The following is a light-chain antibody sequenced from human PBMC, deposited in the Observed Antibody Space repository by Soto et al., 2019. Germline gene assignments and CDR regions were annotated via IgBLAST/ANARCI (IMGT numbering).Light chain of an antibody. Sequence: EIVMTQSPATLSVSPGERATLPCRASQSVSSNLAWYQQKPGQAPRLLIYGASTRATGIPARFSGSGSGTEFTLTISSLQSEDFAVYYCQRYNNWPRTFGQGTKVDI. J-gene: IGKJ1*01. V-gene: IGKV3D-15*01. CDR2: GAS. CDR1: QSVSSN. CDR3: QRYNNWPRT.